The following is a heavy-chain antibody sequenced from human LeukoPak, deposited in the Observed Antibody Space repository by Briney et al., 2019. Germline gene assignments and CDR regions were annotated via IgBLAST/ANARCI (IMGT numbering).Heavy chain of an antibody. CDR1: GGSISSYS. CDR3: ARYYDGSWYRSPFDY. D-gene: IGHD6-13*01. Sequence: PSETLSLTCTVSGGSISSYSWSWVRQTPGKGLEWIGYIYYSGSTNYNPYLKSRVTISVDTSKNQFSLKLSSVTAADTAVYYCARYYDGSWYRSPFDYWGQGTLVTVSS. V-gene: IGHV4-59*01. J-gene: IGHJ4*02. CDR2: IYYSGST.